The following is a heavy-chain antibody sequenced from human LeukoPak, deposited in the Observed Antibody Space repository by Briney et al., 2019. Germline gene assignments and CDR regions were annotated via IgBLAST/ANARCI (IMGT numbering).Heavy chain of an antibody. D-gene: IGHD3-16*02. CDR2: IRYDGSNK. Sequence: GGSLRLSCAASGFTFSSYGMHWVRQAPGKGLEWVAFIRYDGSNKYYADSVKGRFTISRDNSKNTLCLQMNSLRAEDTAVYYCAKVSRGRGITFGGVIVSSDYWGQGTLVTVSS. J-gene: IGHJ4*02. CDR3: AKVSRGRGITFGGVIVSSDY. V-gene: IGHV3-30*02. CDR1: GFTFSSYG.